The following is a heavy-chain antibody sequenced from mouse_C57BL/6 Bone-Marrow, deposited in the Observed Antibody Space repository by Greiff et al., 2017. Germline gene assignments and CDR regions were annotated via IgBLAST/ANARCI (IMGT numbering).Heavy chain of an antibody. J-gene: IGHJ3*01. V-gene: IGHV5-9*01. CDR3: ARHSAYYSNYGFAY. D-gene: IGHD2-5*01. CDR1: GFTFSSYT. CDR2: ISGGGGNT. Sequence: EVKLVESGGGLVKPGGSLKLSCAASGFTFSSYTMSWVRQTPEKRLEWVATISGGGGNTYYPDSVKGRFTISRDNAKTTLYLQMSRLRSEDTALDYCARHSAYYSNYGFAYWGQGTLVTVSA.